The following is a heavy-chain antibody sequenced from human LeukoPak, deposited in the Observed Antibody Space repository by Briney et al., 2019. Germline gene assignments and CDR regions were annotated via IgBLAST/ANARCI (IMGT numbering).Heavy chain of an antibody. CDR2: INPNSGGT. CDR1: GYTFTSYY. J-gene: IGHJ3*02. D-gene: IGHD2-2*01. CDR3: ARDTGPAAMYAFDI. Sequence: GASVKVSCKASGYTFTSYYMHWVRQAPGQGLEWMGWINPNSGGTNYAQKFQGRVTMTRDTSISTAYMELSRLRSDDTAVYYCARDTGPAAMYAFDIWGQGTMVTVSS. V-gene: IGHV1-2*02.